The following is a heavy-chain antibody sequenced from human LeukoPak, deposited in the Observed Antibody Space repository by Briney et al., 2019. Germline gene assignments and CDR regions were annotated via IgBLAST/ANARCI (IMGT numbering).Heavy chain of an antibody. V-gene: IGHV3-30*02. CDR2: IRYDGSNK. J-gene: IGHJ4*02. D-gene: IGHD2-21*02. CDR3: AKDLLPGIVVVTAIDY. CDR1: GFTFSSYG. Sequence: PGGSLRLSCAASGFTFSSYGMHWVRQAPGKGLEWVAFIRYDGSNKYYADSVKGRFTISRDNSKNTLYLQMNSLRAEDTAVYYCAKDLLPGIVVVTAIDYWGQGTLVTVSS.